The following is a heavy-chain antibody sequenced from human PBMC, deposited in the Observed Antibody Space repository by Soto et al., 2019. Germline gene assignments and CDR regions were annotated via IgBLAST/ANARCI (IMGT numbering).Heavy chain of an antibody. V-gene: IGHV1-69*08. CDR3: ARDFGIAAAGKGDPFDY. D-gene: IGHD6-13*01. J-gene: IGHJ4*02. Sequence: QVPLVQSGAEVKKPGSSVKVSCKASGGTFSSYTISWVRQAPGQGLEWMGRIIPILGIANYAQKFQGRVTITADKSTSTAYMELSSLRSEDTAVYYCARDFGIAAAGKGDPFDYWGQGTLVTVSS. CDR2: IIPILGIA. CDR1: GGTFSSYT.